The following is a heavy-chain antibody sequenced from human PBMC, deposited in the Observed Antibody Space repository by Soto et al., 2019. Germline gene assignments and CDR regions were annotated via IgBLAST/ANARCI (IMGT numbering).Heavy chain of an antibody. V-gene: IGHV3-33*01. J-gene: IGHJ4*02. CDR2: IWYDGSTK. D-gene: IGHD3-3*01. Sequence: PGGSLRLSCRVSGFVLSGYGMHWVRQAPGKGLEWVAVIWYDGSTKYYGDSVRSRFTISRDISENTVFLHMDSLRAEDTAVYYCARARAGFLESFDYWGQGTLVTVSS. CDR1: GFVLSGYG. CDR3: ARARAGFLESFDY.